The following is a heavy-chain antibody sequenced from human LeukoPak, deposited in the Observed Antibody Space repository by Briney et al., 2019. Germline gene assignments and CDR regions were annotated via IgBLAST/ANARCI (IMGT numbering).Heavy chain of an antibody. Sequence: PSETLPLTCTVSGGSISSGGYYWSWIRQHPGKGLEWIGYIYYSGSTYYNPSLKSRVTISVDTSKNQFSLKLSSVTAADTAVYYCARVGVGAAFDIWGQGTMVTVSS. J-gene: IGHJ3*02. V-gene: IGHV4-31*03. CDR3: ARVGVGAAFDI. D-gene: IGHD3-16*01. CDR2: IYYSGST. CDR1: GGSISSGGYY.